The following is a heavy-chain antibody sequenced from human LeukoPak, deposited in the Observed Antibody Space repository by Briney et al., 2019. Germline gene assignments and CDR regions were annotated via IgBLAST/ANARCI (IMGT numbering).Heavy chain of an antibody. V-gene: IGHV1-3*01. CDR3: ATEIAVAGSFDY. J-gene: IGHJ4*02. CDR1: GYTFTSYA. D-gene: IGHD6-19*01. Sequence: GASVKVSCKASGYTFTSYAMHWVRQAPGQRLEWMGWINAGNGNTKYSQKFQGRVTMTEDTSTDTAYMELSSLRSEDTAVYYCATEIAVAGSFDYWGQGTLVTVSS. CDR2: INAGNGNT.